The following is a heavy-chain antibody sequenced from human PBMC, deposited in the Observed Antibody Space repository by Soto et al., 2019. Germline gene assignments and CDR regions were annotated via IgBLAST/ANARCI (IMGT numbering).Heavy chain of an antibody. D-gene: IGHD4-17*01. J-gene: IGHJ4*02. CDR1: GGSSSNFD. CDR2: IYYSGST. V-gene: IGHV4-59*08. Sequence: LTKTVVGGSSSNFDWLWIRQPPGKGLEWIGYIYYSGSTNYNPSLKSRVTISVDTSKNQFSLKLSSVTAADTAVYYCARRYGDCFDYWGQGTLVTVSS. CDR3: ARRYGDCFDY.